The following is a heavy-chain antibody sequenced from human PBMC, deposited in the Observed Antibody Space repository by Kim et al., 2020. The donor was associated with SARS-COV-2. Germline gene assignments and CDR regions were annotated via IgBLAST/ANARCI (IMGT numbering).Heavy chain of an antibody. V-gene: IGHV3-11*06. Sequence: GRLNVSRDNAKNSLYLQMNSLRAEDTAVYYCARVSWGDCSSTSCTRNFDYWGQGTLVTVSS. D-gene: IGHD2-2*01. CDR3: ARVSWGDCSSTSCTRNFDY. J-gene: IGHJ4*02.